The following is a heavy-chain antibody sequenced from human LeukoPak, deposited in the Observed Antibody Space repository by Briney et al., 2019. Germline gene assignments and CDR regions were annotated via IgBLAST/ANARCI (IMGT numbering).Heavy chain of an antibody. CDR2: IYYSGST. J-gene: IGHJ3*02. D-gene: IGHD3-22*01. V-gene: IGHV4-31*03. CDR3: ASYYDSSGYDAFDI. Sequence: SQTLSLTCTVSGGSISSGGYYWSWIRQHPGKGLEWIGYIYYSGSTYYNPSLKSRVTISVDTSKNQFSLKLSSVTAADTAVYYCASYYDSSGYDAFDIWGQGTMVTVSS. CDR1: GGSISSGGYY.